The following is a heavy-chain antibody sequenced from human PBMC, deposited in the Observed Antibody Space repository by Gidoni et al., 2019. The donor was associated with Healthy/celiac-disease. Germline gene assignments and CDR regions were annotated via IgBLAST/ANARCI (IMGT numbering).Heavy chain of an antibody. V-gene: IGHV4-34*01. CDR3: ARQQKGCSGGSCYSFDY. Sequence: QVQLQQWGAGLLKPSETLSLTCAVYGGSFSGYYWSWIRQPPGKGLEWIGEINHSGSTNYNPSLKSRVTISVDTSKNQFSLKLSSVTAADTAVYYCARQQKGCSGGSCYSFDYWGQGTLVTVSS. CDR1: GGSFSGYY. CDR2: INHSGST. J-gene: IGHJ4*02. D-gene: IGHD2-15*01.